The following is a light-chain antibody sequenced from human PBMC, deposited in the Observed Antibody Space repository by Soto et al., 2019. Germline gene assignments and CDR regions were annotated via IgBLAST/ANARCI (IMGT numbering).Light chain of an antibody. V-gene: IGLV2-18*02. Sequence: QSALTQPPSVSGSPGQSVTISCTGSSSDIGAYNRVSWYHQPPGTAPKVIIYEVKNRPSGVPDRFSGSKSGSTASLTISGLQPEDEGDYYCSSYTAGGTIFGTGTKLTVL. CDR2: EVK. CDR1: SSDIGAYNR. CDR3: SSYTAGGTI. J-gene: IGLJ1*01.